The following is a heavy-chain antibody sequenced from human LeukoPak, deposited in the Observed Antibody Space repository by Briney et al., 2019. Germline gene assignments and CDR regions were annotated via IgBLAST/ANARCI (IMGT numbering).Heavy chain of an antibody. D-gene: IGHD3-22*01. CDR1: GFTFRSHW. CDR2: IDGDESAT. Sequence: GGSLRLSCAASGFTFRSHWTHWVRQAPGKGLIWVSRIDGDESATYYGDSVKGRFTISRDNAKNTLYLQTNSLRVEDTAVYYCVRTHSSGYYYFDYWGQGTLVTVSS. CDR3: VRTHSSGYYYFDY. V-gene: IGHV3-74*01. J-gene: IGHJ4*02.